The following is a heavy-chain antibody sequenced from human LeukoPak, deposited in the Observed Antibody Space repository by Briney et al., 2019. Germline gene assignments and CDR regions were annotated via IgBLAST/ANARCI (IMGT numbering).Heavy chain of an antibody. Sequence: PGGSLRLSCAASGFTFSSYAMSWVRQAPGKGLEWVSVIYSGGSTYYADSVKGRFTISRDNSKNTLYLQMNSLRAEDTAVYYCARAASGYSSSWTRPYFDYWGQGTLVTVSS. CDR3: ARAASGYSSSWTRPYFDY. CDR1: GFTFSSYA. CDR2: IYSGGST. V-gene: IGHV3-53*01. D-gene: IGHD6-13*01. J-gene: IGHJ4*02.